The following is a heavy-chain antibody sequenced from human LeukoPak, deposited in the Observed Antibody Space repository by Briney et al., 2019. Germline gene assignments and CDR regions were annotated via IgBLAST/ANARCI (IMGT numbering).Heavy chain of an antibody. CDR3: AKDTYYYDSSGHPDY. D-gene: IGHD3-22*01. V-gene: IGHV3-43*02. Sequence: PGGSLRLSCAASGFTFDDYAMHWVRQAPGKGLEWVSLISGDGGSTYYADSVKGRFTISRDNSKNSLYLRMNSLRTEDTALYYCAKDTYYYDSSGHPDYWGQGTLVTVSS. J-gene: IGHJ4*02. CDR1: GFTFDDYA. CDR2: ISGDGGST.